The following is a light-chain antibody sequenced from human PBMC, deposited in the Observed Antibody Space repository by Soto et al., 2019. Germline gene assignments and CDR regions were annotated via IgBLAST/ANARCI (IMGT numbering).Light chain of an antibody. V-gene: IGKV3-20*01. CDR1: QTVSTNY. J-gene: IGKJ2*01. CDR3: QQYGSSPRT. CDR2: GAS. Sequence: EIVLTQSPGTLSLSPGERATLSCRASQTVSTNYLAWYQQKPGQAPRLLIYGASSRATGIPDRFSGSGSGTDFILTISRLGPEDFAVYYCQQYGSSPRTFGQGTKLEIK.